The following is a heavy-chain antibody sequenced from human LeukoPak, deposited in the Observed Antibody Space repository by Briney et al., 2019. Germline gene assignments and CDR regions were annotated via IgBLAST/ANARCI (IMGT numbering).Heavy chain of an antibody. J-gene: IGHJ6*03. CDR1: GASISSGSNC. CDR3: ARTTEGYAGGPGYSYYYYMDV. CDR2: IHYSEST. Sequence: PSETLSLTCSVSGASISSGSNCWSWIRQPPGTGLEWIGYIHYSESTHYNPSLKSRVTISVDTSKNQVSLKLRSVTAADTAVYYCARTTEGYAGGPGYSYYYYMDVWGKGTTVTISS. D-gene: IGHD5-12*01. V-gene: IGHV4-61*01.